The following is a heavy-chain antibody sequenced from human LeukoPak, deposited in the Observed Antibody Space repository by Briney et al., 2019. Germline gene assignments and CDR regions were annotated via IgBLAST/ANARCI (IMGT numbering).Heavy chain of an antibody. J-gene: IGHJ3*02. Sequence: PSETLSLTCTVSGGSISSYYWSWIRQPPGKGLEWIGYIYYSGSTNYNPSLKSRVTISVDTSKNQFSLKLSSVTAADTAVYYCARVRYCSGGSCYKGASDIWGQGTMVTVSS. D-gene: IGHD2-15*01. CDR1: GGSISSYY. CDR2: IYYSGST. V-gene: IGHV4-59*01. CDR3: ARVRYCSGGSCYKGASDI.